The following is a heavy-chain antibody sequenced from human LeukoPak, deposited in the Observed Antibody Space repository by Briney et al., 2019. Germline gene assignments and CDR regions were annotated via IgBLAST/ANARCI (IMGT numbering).Heavy chain of an antibody. J-gene: IGHJ4*02. Sequence: GGSLRLSCAASGFTFSSYAMTWVRQAPGKGLKWVSSISDSGGSTYYADSVKGRFTISRDNSKNTLYLQMNTLRAEDTAIYHCAKDPGGPRDYWGQGTLVTVSS. CDR3: AKDPGGPRDY. V-gene: IGHV3-23*01. D-gene: IGHD3-16*01. CDR1: GFTFSSYA. CDR2: ISDSGGST.